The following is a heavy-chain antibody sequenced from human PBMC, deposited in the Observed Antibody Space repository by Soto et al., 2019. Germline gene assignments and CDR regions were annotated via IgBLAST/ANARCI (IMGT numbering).Heavy chain of an antibody. D-gene: IGHD7-27*01. CDR3: VKETQANLGTGGFDS. CDR2: ISGSGGTT. Sequence: EVQLLESGGGLVQPGGSLRLSCAASGFTFSSYAMSCVRQAPGKGLEWVSAISGSGGTTYYADSVKGRFTISRDNSKNTLYLQMNSLRAEDTAVYYCVKETQANLGTGGFDSWGLGTLVTVSS. V-gene: IGHV3-23*01. J-gene: IGHJ4*02. CDR1: GFTFSSYA.